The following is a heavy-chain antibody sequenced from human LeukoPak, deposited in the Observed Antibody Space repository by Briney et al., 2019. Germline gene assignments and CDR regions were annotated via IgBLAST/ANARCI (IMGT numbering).Heavy chain of an antibody. CDR2: INSDGSNT. CDR3: ARGAYSSGWKVFDY. CDR1: GFTFSSYW. J-gene: IGHJ4*02. V-gene: IGHV3-74*01. Sequence: PPGGSLRLSCAASGFTFSSYWMHWVRQAPGKGLVWFSRINSDGSNTNYADSVKGRFTISRDNAKNTLYLQMNSLRAEDTAVYYCARGAYSSGWKVFDYWGQGTLVTVSS. D-gene: IGHD6-19*01.